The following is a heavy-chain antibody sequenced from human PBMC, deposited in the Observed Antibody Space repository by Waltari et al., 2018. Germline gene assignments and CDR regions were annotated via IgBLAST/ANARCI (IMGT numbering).Heavy chain of an antibody. D-gene: IGHD5-12*01. Sequence: EVQLLESGGGFVQTGGSLRLSCHASGFTFNNYAMNWVRQAPGKGLEWVSTIHGRGGTYYSDSVKGRFTISRDDSKATVYLQMNSLTAEDTAVYYCAKDEISGDGYVIFDNWGQGTLVTVSA. J-gene: IGHJ4*02. CDR3: AKDEISGDGYVIFDN. CDR1: GFTFNNYA. CDR2: IHGRGGT. V-gene: IGHV3-23*01.